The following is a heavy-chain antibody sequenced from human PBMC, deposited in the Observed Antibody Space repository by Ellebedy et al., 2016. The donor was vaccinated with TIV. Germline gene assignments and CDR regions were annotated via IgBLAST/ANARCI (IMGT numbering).Heavy chain of an antibody. CDR2: VYPGDSDV. J-gene: IGHJ3*02. CDR1: GYSFTKYW. V-gene: IGHV5-51*01. D-gene: IGHD3-3*01. Sequence: GESLKISCKGSGYSFTKYWIGWVRQRPGKGLEWMGIVYPGDSDVRYNPSFQGQVVLSADKSVNPASLYWHSLQTSDTGMYYCARLPGGMDNLFRFLEPLLPRDAFDIWGQGTRVTVS. CDR3: ARLPGGMDNLFRFLEPLLPRDAFDI.